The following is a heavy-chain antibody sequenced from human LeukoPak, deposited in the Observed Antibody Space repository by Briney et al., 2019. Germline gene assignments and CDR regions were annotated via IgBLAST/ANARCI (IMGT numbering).Heavy chain of an antibody. Sequence: GGSLRLSCSDSGFTFSNNAMHWVRRGPGKGMEYVSGTSSNGGSTYYAYSVKGRFTISRDNSKKMLYLQMSSLRAEDTALYYCASTYHYDSSGYYPFDYWGQGTLVTVSS. CDR3: ASTYHYDSSGYYPFDY. J-gene: IGHJ4*02. D-gene: IGHD3-22*01. CDR2: TSSNGGST. V-gene: IGHV3-64D*09. CDR1: GFTFSNNA.